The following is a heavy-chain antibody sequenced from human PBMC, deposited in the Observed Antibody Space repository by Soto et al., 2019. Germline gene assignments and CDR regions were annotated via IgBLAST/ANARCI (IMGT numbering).Heavy chain of an antibody. J-gene: IGHJ4*02. CDR3: ARDLPSTYYYDSSGYYPGHFDY. Sequence: SVKVSCKASGGTFSSYAICWVRQAPGQGLEWMGGIIPIFGTANYAQKFQGRVTITADESTSTAYMELSSLRSEDTAVYYCARDLPSTYYYDSSGYYPGHFDYWGQGTLVTVSS. CDR2: IIPIFGTA. D-gene: IGHD3-22*01. V-gene: IGHV1-69*13. CDR1: GGTFSSYA.